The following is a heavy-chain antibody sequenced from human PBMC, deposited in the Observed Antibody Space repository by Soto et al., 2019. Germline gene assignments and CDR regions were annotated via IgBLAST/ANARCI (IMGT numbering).Heavy chain of an antibody. V-gene: IGHV3-23*01. CDR1: GFTFSSYA. D-gene: IGHD2-15*01. CDR3: AKDKTAYCGGGSCYRFGY. CDR2: ISGSGGST. J-gene: IGHJ4*02. Sequence: EVQLLESGGGLVQPGGSLRLSCAASGFTFSSYAMSWVRQAPGKGLEWVSAISGSGGSTYYADSVKGRFTISRDNSKNTRYLQMNSLRAEDTAVYYCAKDKTAYCGGGSCYRFGYWGQGTLVTVSS.